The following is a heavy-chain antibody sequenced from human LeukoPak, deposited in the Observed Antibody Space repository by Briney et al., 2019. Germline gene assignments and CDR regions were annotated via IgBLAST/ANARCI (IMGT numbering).Heavy chain of an antibody. D-gene: IGHD3-22*01. CDR2: IIPIFGTA. CDR1: GGTFSSYA. V-gene: IGHV1-69*06. J-gene: IGHJ1*01. Sequence: ASVKVSCKASGGTFSSYAISWVRQAPGQGLEWMGGIIPIFGTANYAQKFQGRVTITADKSTSTAYMELSSLRSEDTAVYYCARGPTYYYDSSGYIGFQHWGQGTLVTVSS. CDR3: ARGPTYYYDSSGYIGFQH.